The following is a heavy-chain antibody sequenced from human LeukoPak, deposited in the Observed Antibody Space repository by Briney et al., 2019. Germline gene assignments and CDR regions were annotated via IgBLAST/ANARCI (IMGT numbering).Heavy chain of an antibody. V-gene: IGHV4-38-2*02. CDR3: ARDPRDSSSSNYMRRFDY. D-gene: IGHD3-22*01. CDR1: GYSIRSYNY. CDR2: IYHSGST. J-gene: IGHJ4*02. Sequence: PSETLSLTCAVSGYSIRSYNYWVWIRQPPGQGLEWTGGIYHSGSTYYNPSLKSRVTMSVDTSKNQFSLKLSSVTAADTAVYYCARDPRDSSSSNYMRRFDYWGQGTLVTVSS.